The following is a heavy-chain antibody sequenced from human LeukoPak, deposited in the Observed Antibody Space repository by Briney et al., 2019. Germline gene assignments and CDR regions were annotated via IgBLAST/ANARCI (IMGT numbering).Heavy chain of an antibody. CDR2: IYSSGST. CDR3: ARDLYGVSHDY. J-gene: IGHJ4*02. D-gene: IGHD4-17*01. V-gene: IGHV3-23*03. Sequence: GSLRLSCAASGFTFSSYAMSWVRQAPGKGLEWVSVIYSSGSTYYADSVKGRFTISRDNSKNTLYLQMNSLRAEDTAVYYCARDLYGVSHDYWGQGTLVTVSS. CDR1: GFTFSSYA.